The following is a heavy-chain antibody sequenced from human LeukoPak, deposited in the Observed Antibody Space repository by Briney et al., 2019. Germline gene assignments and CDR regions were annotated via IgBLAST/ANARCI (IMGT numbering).Heavy chain of an antibody. V-gene: IGHV1-2*02. J-gene: IGHJ5*02. Sequence: ASVTVSCTASGYTFTGYYMHWVRLAPGQGRGWMGGINTIRGATNYAQKFQGRVAMTRNTSISTAYMELGRLTSGDTAVYYGARVPNWGFDPWGQGALVTVSS. CDR2: INTIRGAT. D-gene: IGHD7-27*01. CDR1: GYTFTGYY. CDR3: ARVPNWGFDP.